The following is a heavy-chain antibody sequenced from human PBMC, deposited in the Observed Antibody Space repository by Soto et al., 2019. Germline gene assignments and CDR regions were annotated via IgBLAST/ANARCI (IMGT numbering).Heavy chain of an antibody. V-gene: IGHV4-34*01. CDR1: GGSFSGYY. J-gene: IGHJ5*02. CDR2: INHSGST. CDR3: ARRDQNWFDP. Sequence: PSETLSLTCAVYGGSFSGYYWSWIRQPPGKGLEWIGEINHSGSTNYNPSLKSRVTISVDTSKNQFSLKLSSVTAADTAVYYCARRDQNWFDPWGQGTLVTVS.